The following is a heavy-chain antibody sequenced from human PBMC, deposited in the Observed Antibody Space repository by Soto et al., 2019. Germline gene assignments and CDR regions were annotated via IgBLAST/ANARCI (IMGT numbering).Heavy chain of an antibody. V-gene: IGHV4-59*01. D-gene: IGHD6-13*01. CDR1: GGSISSYY. J-gene: IGHJ6*02. Sequence: SETLSLTCTVSGGSISSYYWSWIRQPPGKGLEWIGYIYYSGSTNYNPSLKSRVTISVDTSKNQFSLKLSSVTAADTAVYYCARDGQQLGAYYYGMDVWGQGTTVTVSS. CDR3: ARDGQQLGAYYYGMDV. CDR2: IYYSGST.